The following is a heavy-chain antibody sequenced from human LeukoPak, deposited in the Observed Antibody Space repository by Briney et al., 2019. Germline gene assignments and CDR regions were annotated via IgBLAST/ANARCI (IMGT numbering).Heavy chain of an antibody. D-gene: IGHD6-6*01. CDR1: GYSFTSYW. CDR2: IDPSDSYT. CDR3: ARTELVPGEAYYYYGMDV. V-gene: IGHV5-10-1*01. J-gene: IGHJ6*02. Sequence: GESLKISCKGSGYSFTSYWISWVRQMPGKGLEWMGRIDPSDSYTNYSPSFQGHVTISADKSISTAYLQWSSLKASDTAMYYCARTELVPGEAYYYYGMDVWGQGTTVIVSS.